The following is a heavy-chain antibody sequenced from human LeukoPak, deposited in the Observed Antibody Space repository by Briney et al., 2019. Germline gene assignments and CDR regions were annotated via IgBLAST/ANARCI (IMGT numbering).Heavy chain of an antibody. CDR1: GFTVSSNY. CDR2: IYSGGST. J-gene: IGHJ4*02. CDR3: ARYRRGVATGLDYYFDY. D-gene: IGHD3/OR15-3a*01. Sequence: GGSLRLSYAASGFTVSSNYMSWVRQAPGKGLEWVSVIYSGGSTYYADSVKGRFTISRDNSKNTLYLQMNSLRAEDTAVYYCARYRRGVATGLDYYFDYWGQGTLVTVSS. V-gene: IGHV3-66*01.